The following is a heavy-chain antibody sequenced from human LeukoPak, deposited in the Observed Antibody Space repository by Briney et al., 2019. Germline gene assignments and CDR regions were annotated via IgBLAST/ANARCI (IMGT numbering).Heavy chain of an antibody. J-gene: IGHJ4*02. Sequence: ASVKVSCKASGYTFTSYDFNWVRQATGQRPEWMGWMSPNSGDTGYAQKFQDRVTMTRNTSISTAYMELSSLRSDDTAVYYCARVLAFDWLQIDYWGQGTLVTVSS. V-gene: IGHV1-8*01. CDR2: MSPNSGDT. CDR1: GYTFTSYD. D-gene: IGHD3-9*01. CDR3: ARVLAFDWLQIDY.